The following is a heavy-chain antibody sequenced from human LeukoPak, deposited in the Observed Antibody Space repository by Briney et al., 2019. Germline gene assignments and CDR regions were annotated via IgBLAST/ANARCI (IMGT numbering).Heavy chain of an antibody. V-gene: IGHV3-23*01. CDR2: ISGSGGNT. D-gene: IGHD2-2*01. CDR1: GFTFSSYA. J-gene: IGHJ4*02. Sequence: GGSLRLSCAASGFTFSSYAMNWVRQAPGKGLEWVSSISGSGGNTYYADSVKGRFTISRDNSKNTLYLQMNSLRAKDTALYYCAKAYCSGTRCYRDYWGQGTLVTVSS. CDR3: AKAYCSGTRCYRDY.